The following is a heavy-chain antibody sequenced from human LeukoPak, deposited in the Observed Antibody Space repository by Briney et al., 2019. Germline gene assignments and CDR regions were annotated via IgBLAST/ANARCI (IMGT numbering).Heavy chain of an antibody. Sequence: TGGSLRLSCAASAFNFASRWMHWGRQVPAKVLVWFSRSSSGESDTTYADSVNGHFTSPSHSVKKIVYLKMRSLRAEDTAVYYCARHFDGKGSFDFWGQGTLVTVSS. V-gene: IGHV3-74*01. CDR3: ARHFDGKGSFDF. J-gene: IGHJ5*01. CDR1: AFNFASRW. D-gene: IGHD4-23*01. CDR2: SSSGESDT.